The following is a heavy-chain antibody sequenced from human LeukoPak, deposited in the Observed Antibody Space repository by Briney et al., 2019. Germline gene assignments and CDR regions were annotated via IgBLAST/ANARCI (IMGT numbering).Heavy chain of an antibody. V-gene: IGHV1-18*01. CDR2: ISAYNGNT. J-gene: IGHJ5*02. CDR3: ARVNYYDSSGQYNWFDP. CDR1: GYTFTSYG. Sequence: ASVKVSCKASGYTFTSYGISWVRQAPGQGLEWMGWISAYNGNTNYAQKLQGRVTMTTDTSTSTVYMELSSLRSEDTAVYYCARVNYYDSSGQYNWFDPWGQGTLVTVSS. D-gene: IGHD3-22*01.